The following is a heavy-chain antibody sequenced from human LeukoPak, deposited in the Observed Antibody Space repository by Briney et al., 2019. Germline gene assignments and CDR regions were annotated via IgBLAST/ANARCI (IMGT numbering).Heavy chain of an antibody. Sequence: SETLSLTCTVSGYSISSGYYWGWIRPPPGKGLEWIGTIYHSESTSYNPSLKSRVTMSVDTSKNQFSLKVRSVTAADTAVYYCARLNLWGSYRPTPLDYWGQGTLVTVSS. CDR1: GYSISSGYY. CDR2: IYHSEST. CDR3: ARLNLWGSYRPTPLDY. V-gene: IGHV4-38-2*02. D-gene: IGHD3-16*02. J-gene: IGHJ4*02.